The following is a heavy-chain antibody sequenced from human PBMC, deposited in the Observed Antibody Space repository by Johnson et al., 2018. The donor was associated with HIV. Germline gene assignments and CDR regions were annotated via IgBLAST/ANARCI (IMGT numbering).Heavy chain of an antibody. V-gene: IGHV3-30*02. D-gene: IGHD3-10*01. CDR1: GFTFSSYG. CDR3: ARARGAPWDAFDI. J-gene: IGHJ3*02. Sequence: QVQLVESGGGVVQPGGSLRLSCAASGFTFSSYGMHWVRQAPGKGLEWVAFIRYDGSNKYYANSVKGRFTISRDNSKNTLYLQMNSLRAEDTAVYYCARARGAPWDAFDIWGQGTMVTVSS. CDR2: IRYDGSNK.